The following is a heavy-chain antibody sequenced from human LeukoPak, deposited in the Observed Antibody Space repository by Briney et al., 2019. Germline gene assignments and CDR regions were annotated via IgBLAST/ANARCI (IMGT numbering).Heavy chain of an antibody. J-gene: IGHJ4*01. CDR2: IYSGGST. Sequence: GGSLRLSCAVSGFTVTNDYMNWVRQAPGKGLEWVSIIYSGGSTYYADSVKGRFTISRDSSNNTLFLQMSNLRADGSGLYYCATDVRSSPLGFWGHGTLVTVSS. CDR3: ATDVRSSPLGF. V-gene: IGHV3-66*01. CDR1: GFTVTNDY. D-gene: IGHD6-13*01.